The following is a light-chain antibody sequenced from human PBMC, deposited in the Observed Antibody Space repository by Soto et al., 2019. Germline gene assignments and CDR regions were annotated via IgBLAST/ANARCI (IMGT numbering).Light chain of an antibody. CDR3: CLYIGETTYV. J-gene: IGLJ1*01. V-gene: IGLV2-23*01. CDR1: SGFVGSFSL. CDR2: EGH. Sequence: QSALAQPASVSGSPGQSITITYTGTSGFVGSFSLVSWYQQHPGKAPKVMISEGHRRPSGVPDRFSGSTSVNSASLTISGLQADDEADYYCCLYIGETTYVFGTGTKLTVL.